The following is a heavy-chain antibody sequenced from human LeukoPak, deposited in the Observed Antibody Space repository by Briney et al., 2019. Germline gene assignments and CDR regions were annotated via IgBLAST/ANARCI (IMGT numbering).Heavy chain of an antibody. CDR3: VKTYCSIIRCSLGFDS. CDR2: IGGTNEET. D-gene: IGHD2-2*01. V-gene: IGHV3-23*01. J-gene: IGHJ4*02. Sequence: PGGSLRLSCVGSGFLFKLFAVGWVRQAPGKGLEWVSVIGGTNEETDYADSVRGHFTISRDNSLNTLFLQMDNLRPEDTAVYYCVKTYCSIIRCSLGFDSWGQGTLVTVSS. CDR1: GFLFKLFA.